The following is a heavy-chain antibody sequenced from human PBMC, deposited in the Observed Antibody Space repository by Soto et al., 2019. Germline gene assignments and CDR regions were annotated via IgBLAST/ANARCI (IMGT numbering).Heavy chain of an antibody. CDR3: ARDSAMAQYYFDY. D-gene: IGHD5-18*01. V-gene: IGHV3-33*01. Sequence: GGSLRLSCAASGSTFSSYGRHWVRQAPGKGLEWVAVIWYDGSNKYYADSVKGRFTISRDNSKNTLYLQMNSLRAEDTAVYYFARDSAMAQYYFDYWGQGTLVTVSS. CDR1: GSTFSSYG. J-gene: IGHJ4*02. CDR2: IWYDGSNK.